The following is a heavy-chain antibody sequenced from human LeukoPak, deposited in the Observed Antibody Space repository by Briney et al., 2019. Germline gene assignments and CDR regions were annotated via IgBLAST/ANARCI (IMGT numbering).Heavy chain of an antibody. J-gene: IGHJ4*02. CDR3: ARGSGSSWTFDY. CDR1: GGSISCYY. Sequence: PSETLSLTCTVSGGSISCYYWSWIRQPPGKGLEWIGYIYYSGSTNYNPSLKSRVTISVDTSKNQFSLKLSSVTAADTAVYYCARGSGSSWTFDYWGQGTLVTVSS. D-gene: IGHD6-13*01. CDR2: IYYSGST. V-gene: IGHV4-59*01.